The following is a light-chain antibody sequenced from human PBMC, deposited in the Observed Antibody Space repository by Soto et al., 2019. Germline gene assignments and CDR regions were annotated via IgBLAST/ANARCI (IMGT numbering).Light chain of an antibody. CDR1: QSVSSS. Sequence: EIVMTQSPATLSVSPEERATLSCRDSQSVSSSLDWYQQKPGQPPRLLIYGASTRASGVPARFSGSGSGTAFTLTISSLQSEDFAVYYCQQYYDWPLTFGGGTKVEIK. V-gene: IGKV3-15*01. CDR3: QQYYDWPLT. CDR2: GAS. J-gene: IGKJ4*01.